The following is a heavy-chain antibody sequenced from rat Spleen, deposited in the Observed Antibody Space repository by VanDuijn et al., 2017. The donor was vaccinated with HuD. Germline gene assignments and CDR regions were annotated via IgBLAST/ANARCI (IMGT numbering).Heavy chain of an antibody. J-gene: IGHJ3*01. D-gene: IGHD1-12*02. CDR2: IWSGGST. CDR1: GFSLTNYG. V-gene: IGHV2-4*01. CDR3: ARHAYDGTYYYGFAY. Sequence: QVQLRESGPGLVQPSQTLSLTCTVSGFSLTNYGVSWVRQPPGKGLEWSGAIWSGGSTDYNSAVQSRLSISRDTSKSQVFLKMNSLQPEDTGTYYCARHAYDGTYYYGFAYWGQGTLVTVSS.